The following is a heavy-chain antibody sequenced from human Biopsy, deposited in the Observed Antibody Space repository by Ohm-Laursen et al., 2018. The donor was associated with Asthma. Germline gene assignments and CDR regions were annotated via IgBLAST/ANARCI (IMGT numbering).Heavy chain of an antibody. D-gene: IGHD1-7*01. J-gene: IGHJ4*02. Sequence: GSLRLSCAASGFTFSDYYMSWIRQAPGKGLEWVSYISSSGATIYYADSVRGRFTISRDSAKNSRYLQMDSLRAEDTAVYYCARVMELELLDYWGQGTLVTVSS. V-gene: IGHV3-11*01. CDR2: ISSSGATI. CDR3: ARVMELELLDY. CDR1: GFTFSDYY.